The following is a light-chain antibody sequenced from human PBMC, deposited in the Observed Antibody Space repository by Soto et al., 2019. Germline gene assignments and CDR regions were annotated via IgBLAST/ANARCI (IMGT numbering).Light chain of an antibody. CDR1: NSNIETNY. CDR3: ASWDDSLIGWV. V-gene: IGLV1-47*01. CDR2: RNS. J-gene: IGLJ3*02. Sequence: QAVVTQPPSASGTPGQTVVISCSGSNSNIETNYVFWYQQLPGAAPKPLMYRNSQRPSGVPDRFSGSKSGTSASLAISGLRSDDEAYYYCASWDDSLIGWVFGGGTELTVL.